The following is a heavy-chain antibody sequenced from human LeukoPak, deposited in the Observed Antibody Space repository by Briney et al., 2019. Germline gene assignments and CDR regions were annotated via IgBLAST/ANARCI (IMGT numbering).Heavy chain of an antibody. Sequence: QPGGSLRLSCAASGFTFSSSGMHWVRQAPGKGLEWVAFIRYDGTSKYYADSVKGRFTISRDNSKNTLYLQMNSLRAEDTAVYYCAKARYYDSSGLGQHWGQGTLVTVSS. J-gene: IGHJ1*01. CDR2: IRYDGTSK. CDR1: GFTFSSSG. CDR3: AKARYYDSSGLGQH. V-gene: IGHV3-30*02. D-gene: IGHD3-22*01.